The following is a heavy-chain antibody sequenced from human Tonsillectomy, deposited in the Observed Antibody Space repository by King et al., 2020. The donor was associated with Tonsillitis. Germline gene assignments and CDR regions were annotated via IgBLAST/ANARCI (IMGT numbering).Heavy chain of an antibody. J-gene: IGHJ4*02. V-gene: IGHV4-30-2*01. CDR3: ASSIAARSFDY. CDR2: IFHSGST. Sequence: QLQESGSGLVKPSQTLSLTCAVAGGSISSGGFSWRWIRQPPGKGLEWIGYIFHSGSTYYNPSLKSRVTISLDRSKNQFSLKLSSVTAADTAVYYCASSIAARSFDYWVQGTLVTVSS. CDR1: GGSISSGGFS. D-gene: IGHD6-6*01.